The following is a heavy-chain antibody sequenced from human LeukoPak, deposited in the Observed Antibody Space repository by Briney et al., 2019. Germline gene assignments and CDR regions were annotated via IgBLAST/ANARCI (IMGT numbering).Heavy chain of an antibody. CDR2: IYYSGST. D-gene: IGHD4-17*01. J-gene: IGHJ5*02. V-gene: IGHV4-31*03. CDR1: GGSISSGGYY. Sequence: SETLSLTCTVSGGSISSGGYYWSWIRQHPGKGLEWIGYIYYSGSTYYNLSLKSRVTISVDTSKNQFSLKLGSVTAADTAVYYCARDGVYGDYGGWFDPWGQGTLVTVSS. CDR3: ARDGVYGDYGGWFDP.